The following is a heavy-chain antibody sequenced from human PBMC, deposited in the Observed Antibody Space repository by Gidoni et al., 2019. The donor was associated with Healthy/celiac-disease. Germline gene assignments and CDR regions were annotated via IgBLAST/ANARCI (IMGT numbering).Heavy chain of an antibody. CDR3: ASIVGGDDAFDI. D-gene: IGHD1-26*01. V-gene: IGHV5-10-1*03. J-gene: IGHJ3*02. CDR1: GYSFTSYW. CDR2: TDPSDSYT. Sequence: EVQLVQSGAEVKKPGESLRISCKGSGYSFTSYWISWVRQMPGKGLEWMGRTDPSDSYTNYSPSFQGHVTISADKSISTAYLQWSSLKASDTAMYYCASIVGGDDAFDIWGQGTMVTVSS.